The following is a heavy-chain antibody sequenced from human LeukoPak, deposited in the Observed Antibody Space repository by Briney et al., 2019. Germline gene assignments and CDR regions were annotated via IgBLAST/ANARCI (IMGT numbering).Heavy chain of an antibody. D-gene: IGHD5-18*01. J-gene: IGHJ4*02. Sequence: ASVKVSCKASGYTFTTYCMHWVRQAPGRGLEWMGIINASGGSTSYAQKFQGRATMTRDTSTSTVYMELSSLRSEDTAVYSCARDPGSYGPSYYFDYWGQGTLVTVSS. CDR2: INASGGST. V-gene: IGHV1-46*01. CDR1: GYTFTTYC. CDR3: ARDPGSYGPSYYFDY.